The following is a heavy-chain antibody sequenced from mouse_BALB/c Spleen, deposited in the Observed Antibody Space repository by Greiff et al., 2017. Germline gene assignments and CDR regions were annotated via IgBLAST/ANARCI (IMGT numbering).Heavy chain of an antibody. V-gene: IGHV14-3*02. CDR1: GFNIKDTY. J-gene: IGHJ2*01. Sequence: EVKLQESGAELVKPGASVKLSCTASGFNIKDTYMHWVKQRPEQGLEWIGRIDPANGNTKYDPKFQGKATITADTSSNTAYLQLSSLTSEDTAVYYAAYSDNSFDYWGQGTTLTVSS. CDR3: AYSDNSFDY. D-gene: IGHD2-13*01. CDR2: IDPANGNT.